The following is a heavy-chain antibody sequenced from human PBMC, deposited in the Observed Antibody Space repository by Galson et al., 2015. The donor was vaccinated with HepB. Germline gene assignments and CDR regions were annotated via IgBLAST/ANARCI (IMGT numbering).Heavy chain of an antibody. CDR3: ARDPPSRDLSSSWYLRYYYGMDV. Sequence: SVKVSCKASGYTFTSYGISWVRQAPGQGLEWMGWISAYNGNTNYAQKLQGRVTMTTDTSTSTAYMELRSLRSDDTAVYYCARDPPSRDLSSSWYLRYYYGMDVWGQGTTVTVSS. J-gene: IGHJ6*02. CDR2: ISAYNGNT. V-gene: IGHV1-18*04. D-gene: IGHD6-13*01. CDR1: GYTFTSYG.